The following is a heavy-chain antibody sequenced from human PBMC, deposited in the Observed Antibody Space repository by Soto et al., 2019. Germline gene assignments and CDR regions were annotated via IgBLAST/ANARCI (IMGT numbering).Heavy chain of an antibody. D-gene: IGHD6-13*01. CDR1: GGSISSSSYY. V-gene: IGHV4-39*01. CDR3: AGRGSSLTRTPYQPDY. Sequence: PSETLSLTCTVSGGSISSSSYYWGWIRQPPGKGLEWIGSIYYSGSTYYNPSLKSRVTISVDTSKNQFSLKLSSVTAADTAVYYCAGRGSSLTRTPYQPDYWGQGTLVTVSS. J-gene: IGHJ4*02. CDR2: IYYSGST.